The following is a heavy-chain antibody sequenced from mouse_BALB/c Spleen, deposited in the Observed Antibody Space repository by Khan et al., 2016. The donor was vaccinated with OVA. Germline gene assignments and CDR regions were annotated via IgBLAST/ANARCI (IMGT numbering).Heavy chain of an antibody. CDR1: GFSLTNYG. V-gene: IGHV2-6-1*01. J-gene: IGHJ4*01. CDR2: IWSDGST. Sequence: VQLQESGPGLVAPSQSLSITCTISGFSLTNYGVHWVRQPPGKGLEWLVVIWSDGSTNYNSDLKSRLSISKDNSKSQVFLKMNSLQTDDTAMYYCARQTYYHYYIIDYWGQGTSVTVSS. CDR3: ARQTYYHYYIIDY. D-gene: IGHD2-10*01.